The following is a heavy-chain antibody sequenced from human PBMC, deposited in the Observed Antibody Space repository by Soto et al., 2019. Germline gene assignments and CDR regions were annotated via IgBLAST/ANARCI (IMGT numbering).Heavy chain of an antibody. CDR1: GFTFSSYW. CDR2: IKQDGSEK. V-gene: IGHV3-7*01. J-gene: IGHJ6*03. D-gene: IGHD6-13*01. Sequence: GGSLRLSCAASGFTFSSYWMSWVRQAPGKGLEWVANIKQDGSEKYYVDSVKGRFTISRDNAKNSLYLQMNSLRAEDTAVYYCARDNLIAAAGTEDYYYYMDVWGKGTTVTVSS. CDR3: ARDNLIAAAGTEDYYYYMDV.